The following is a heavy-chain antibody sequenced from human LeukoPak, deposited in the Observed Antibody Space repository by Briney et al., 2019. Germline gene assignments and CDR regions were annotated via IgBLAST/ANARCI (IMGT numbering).Heavy chain of an antibody. CDR2: FDPEDGET. Sequence: GASVTDSFTVTGYTLTKLSMHWVRQAPGKGLEWMGGFDPEDGETIYAQKFQGRVTMTEDTSTDTAYMELSSLRSEDTAVYYCATRRYCTNGVCYSNYFENWGPGTLITVSS. CDR3: ATRRYCTNGVCYSNYFEN. CDR1: GYTLTKLS. D-gene: IGHD2-8*01. J-gene: IGHJ4*01. V-gene: IGHV1-24*01.